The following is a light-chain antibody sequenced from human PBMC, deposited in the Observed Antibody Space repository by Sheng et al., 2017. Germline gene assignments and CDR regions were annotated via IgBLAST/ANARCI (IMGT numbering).Light chain of an antibody. CDR3: QQYNNWPPWT. CDR2: GAS. Sequence: EVVLTQSPATLSLSPGERATLSCRASQSVSNFLVWYQQKPGRAPRLLIYGASTRATGIPARFSGSASGTEFTLTISSLQSEDFAVYYCQQYNNWPPWTFGQGTKVEIK. J-gene: IGKJ1*01. CDR1: QSVSNF. V-gene: IGKV3-15*01.